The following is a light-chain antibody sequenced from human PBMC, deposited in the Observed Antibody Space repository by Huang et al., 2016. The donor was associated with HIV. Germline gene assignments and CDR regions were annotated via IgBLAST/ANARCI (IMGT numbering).Light chain of an antibody. J-gene: IGKJ1*01. V-gene: IGKV3-15*01. CDR3: QQYDHWPT. Sequence: EIVMTQSPATLSVSPGERATLSCRASQSVSSNLAWYQQKPGQAPRLLIYGASTRFSGRGSGTEFTLTISSLQSEDFVVYHCQQYDHWPTFGQGTKVEIK. CDR2: GAS. CDR1: QSVSSN.